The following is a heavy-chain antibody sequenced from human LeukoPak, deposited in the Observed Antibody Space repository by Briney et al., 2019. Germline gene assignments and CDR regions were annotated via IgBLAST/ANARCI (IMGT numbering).Heavy chain of an antibody. CDR2: IIPIFGTA. Sequence: ASVKVSCKASGGTFSSYAISWVRQAPGQGLEWMGRIIPIFGTANYAQKFQGRVTVTTDESTSTAYMELSSLRSEDTAVYYCARVGYSGYDYHWGQGTLVTVSS. D-gene: IGHD5-12*01. CDR1: GGTFSSYA. V-gene: IGHV1-69*05. J-gene: IGHJ5*02. CDR3: ARVGYSGYDYH.